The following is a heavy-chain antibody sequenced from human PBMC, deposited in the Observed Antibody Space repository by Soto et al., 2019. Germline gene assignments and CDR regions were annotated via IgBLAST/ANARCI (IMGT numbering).Heavy chain of an antibody. J-gene: IGHJ6*02. D-gene: IGHD5-12*01. Sequence: ASVKVSCKSSGGTFSSYAISWVRQAPGQGLEWMGGIIPIFGTANYAQKFQGRVTITADKSTSTAYMELSSLRSEDTAVYYCARARKEDVEMANYGMDVWGQGNTVTVSS. CDR3: ARARKEDVEMANYGMDV. V-gene: IGHV1-69*06. CDR2: IIPIFGTA. CDR1: GGTFSSYA.